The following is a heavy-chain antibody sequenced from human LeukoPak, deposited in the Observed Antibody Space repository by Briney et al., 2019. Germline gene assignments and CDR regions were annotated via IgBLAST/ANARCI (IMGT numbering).Heavy chain of an antibody. CDR1: GYSFTSYW. CDR2: IYPGDSDT. D-gene: IGHD3-22*01. Sequence: GEPLKISCKGSGYSFTSYWIGWVRQMPGKGLEWMGIIYPGDSDTRYSPSFQGQVTISADKSISTAYLQWSSLKASDTAMYYCARHPYYYDSSGYYNWFDPWGQGTLVTVSS. J-gene: IGHJ5*02. V-gene: IGHV5-51*01. CDR3: ARHPYYYDSSGYYNWFDP.